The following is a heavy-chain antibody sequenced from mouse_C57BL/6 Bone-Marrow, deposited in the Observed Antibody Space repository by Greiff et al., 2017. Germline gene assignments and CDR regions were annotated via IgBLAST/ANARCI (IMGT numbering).Heavy chain of an antibody. J-gene: IGHJ3*01. D-gene: IGHD6-1*01. CDR2: IDPETGGT. Sequence: VQLQQSGAELVRPGASVTLSCKASGYTFTDSEMHWVKQTPVHGLEWIGAIDPETGGTASNQKFKGKAILTADKSSSTAYMELSSLTSEDSPAYYCTKSICCENDAWFGYWGQGTLVTVSA. CDR3: TKSICCENDAWFGY. CDR1: GYTFTDSE. V-gene: IGHV1-15*01.